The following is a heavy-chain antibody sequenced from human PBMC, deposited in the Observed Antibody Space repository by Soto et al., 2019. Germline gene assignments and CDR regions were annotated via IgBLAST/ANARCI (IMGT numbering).Heavy chain of an antibody. CDR3: ARAYYDSWSGYRTDNWFDP. CDR2: IIPIFGTA. V-gene: IGHV1-69*01. D-gene: IGHD3-3*01. CDR1: GGTFSSYA. Sequence: QVQLVQSGAEVKKPGSSVKVSCKASGGTFSSYAISWVRQAPGQGLEWMGGIIPIFGTANYAQKFQGRVTITADESTSTAYMELSSLRSEDTAVYYCARAYYDSWSGYRTDNWFDPWGQGTLVTVSS. J-gene: IGHJ5*02.